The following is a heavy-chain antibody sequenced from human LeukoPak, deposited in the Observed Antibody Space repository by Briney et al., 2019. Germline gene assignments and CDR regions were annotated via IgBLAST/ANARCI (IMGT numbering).Heavy chain of an antibody. V-gene: IGHV3-21*01. CDR2: ISSSSSYI. CDR1: GFTFSSYS. D-gene: IGHD5-18*01. J-gene: IGHJ4*02. CDR3: ARARGYSYGIEDY. Sequence: PGGSLRLSCAASGFTFSSYSMDWVRQAPGKGLEWVSSISSSSSYIYYADSVKGRFTISRDNAKNSLYLQMNSLRAEDTAVYYCARARGYSYGIEDYWGQGTLVTVSS.